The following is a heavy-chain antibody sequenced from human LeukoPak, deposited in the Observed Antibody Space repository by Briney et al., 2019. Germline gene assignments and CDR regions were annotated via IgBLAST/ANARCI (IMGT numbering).Heavy chain of an antibody. CDR2: INHSGST. D-gene: IGHD1-26*01. CDR1: GGSFSGYY. V-gene: IGHV4-34*01. J-gene: IGHJ4*02. Sequence: SETLSLTCAVYGGSFSGYYWSWIRQPPGKGLEWIGEINHSGSTNYKPSLKSRVTISVDTSKNQFSLKLSSVTAADTAVYYCARGPSGSYYIRDHYFDYWGQGTLVTVSS. CDR3: ARGPSGSYYIRDHYFDY.